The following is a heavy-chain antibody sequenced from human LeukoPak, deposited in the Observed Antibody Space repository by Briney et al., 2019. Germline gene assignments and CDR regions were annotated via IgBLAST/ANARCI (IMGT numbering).Heavy chain of an antibody. CDR1: GFTFSSYA. CDR2: ISGSGGST. V-gene: IGHV3-23*01. Sequence: GGSLRLSCAASGFTFSSYAMSWVRQAPGKGLEWVSAISGSGGSTYYADPVKGRFTISRDNSKNTLYLQMNSLRAEDTAVYYCAKDLAVTQGGDYYYYGMDVWGQGTTVTVSS. D-gene: IGHD4-17*01. J-gene: IGHJ6*02. CDR3: AKDLAVTQGGDYYYYGMDV.